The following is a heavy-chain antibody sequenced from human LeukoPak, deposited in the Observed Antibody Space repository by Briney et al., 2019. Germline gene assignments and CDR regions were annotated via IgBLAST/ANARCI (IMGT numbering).Heavy chain of an antibody. CDR1: GYTFTGYY. CDR3: ATIPHTSSPP. CDR2: INPNSGGT. D-gene: IGHD6-13*01. J-gene: IGHJ5*02. Sequence: ASVKVSCKASGYTFTGYYIHWVRQAPGQGLEWMGWINPNSGGTNYAQKFQGRVTMTRDTSISTAYMELTTLRSDDTALYYCATIPHTSSPPWGQGTLVTVSS. V-gene: IGHV1-2*02.